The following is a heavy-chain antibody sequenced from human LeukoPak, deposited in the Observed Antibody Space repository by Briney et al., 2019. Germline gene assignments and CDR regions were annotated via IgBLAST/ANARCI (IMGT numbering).Heavy chain of an antibody. D-gene: IGHD6-6*01. CDR1: GGSISSYY. J-gene: IGHJ4*02. V-gene: IGHV4-59*01. CDR3: AGTSRKYSSSSTFDY. Sequence: PSETLSLTCTVSGGSISSYYWSWIRQPPGKGLEWIGYIYYSGSTNYNPSLKSGVTISVDTSKNQFSLKLSSVTAADTAVYYCAGTSRKYSSSSTFDYWGQGTLVTVSS. CDR2: IYYSGST.